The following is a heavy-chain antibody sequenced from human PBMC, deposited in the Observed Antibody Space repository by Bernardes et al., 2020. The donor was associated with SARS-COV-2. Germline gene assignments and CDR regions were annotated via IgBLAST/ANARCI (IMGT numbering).Heavy chain of an antibody. D-gene: IGHD3-22*01. CDR3: ASTLNYYDGLGNYATGTR. CDR2: INPNNGAT. V-gene: IGHV1-2*02. Sequence: ASVKVSCKTSGYTFTGFYMHWVRQAPGQGLEWMGWINPNNGATNYAQRFQGRVAMTRDTSISTAYMELSGLRYDDTAVYYCASTLNYYDGLGNYATGTRWGQGTLVTVSS. J-gene: IGHJ4*02. CDR1: GYTFTGFY.